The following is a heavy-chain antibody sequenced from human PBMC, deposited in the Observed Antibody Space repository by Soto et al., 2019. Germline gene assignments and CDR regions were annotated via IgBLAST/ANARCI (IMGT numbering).Heavy chain of an antibody. Sequence: EVQLVESGGGLVQPGRSLRLSCAASGFTFDDYAMHWVRQAPGKGLEWVSGISWNSGNIGYADSVKGRFTISRDNAKNSLYLQMNSLRAEDTALYYCAKDKIAAAGTYYYYYMDVWGKGTTVTVSS. D-gene: IGHD6-13*01. J-gene: IGHJ6*03. V-gene: IGHV3-9*01. CDR2: ISWNSGNI. CDR3: AKDKIAAAGTYYYYYMDV. CDR1: GFTFDDYA.